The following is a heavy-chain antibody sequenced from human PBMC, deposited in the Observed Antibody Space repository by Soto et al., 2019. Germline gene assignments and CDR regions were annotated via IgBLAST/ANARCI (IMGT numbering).Heavy chain of an antibody. D-gene: IGHD3-10*01. V-gene: IGHV4-30-4*01. Sequence: SETLSLTCTVSGGSISSGDYYWSWIRQPPGKGLEWIGYIYYSGSTYYNPSLKRRVTISVDTSKNQFSLKLSSVTAADTAVYYCASSPPFTMVRGPWFDPWGHGTLVTVSS. CDR1: GGSISSGDYY. CDR2: IYYSGST. CDR3: ASSPPFTMVRGPWFDP. J-gene: IGHJ5*02.